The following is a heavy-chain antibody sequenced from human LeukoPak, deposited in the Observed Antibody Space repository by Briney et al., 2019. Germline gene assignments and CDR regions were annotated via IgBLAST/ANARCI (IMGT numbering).Heavy chain of an antibody. CDR2: FDPKDGEA. V-gene: IGHV1-24*01. J-gene: IGHJ6*04. CDR1: GFTLSELS. Sequence: ASVKVSCTISGFTLSELSIDWVRQAPGKGLEWVGGFDPKDGEAVYAERFRDRVILTDDRSSNTAYMDLSRLGADDTAVYYCATGVYCATTTLPGYGNYDYFMYVWGEGTTVTVTS. D-gene: IGHD2-21*01. CDR3: ATGVYCATTTLPGYGNYDYFMYV.